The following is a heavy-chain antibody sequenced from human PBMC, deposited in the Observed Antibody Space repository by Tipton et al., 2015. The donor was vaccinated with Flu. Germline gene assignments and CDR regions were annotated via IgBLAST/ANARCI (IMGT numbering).Heavy chain of an antibody. D-gene: IGHD3-22*01. V-gene: IGHV3-23*01. J-gene: IGHJ4*01. CDR3: AKDRRYYYDSSGSEPFHY. CDR2: ISGSGGST. CDR1: GFTFSSFD. Sequence: SLRLSCAASGFTFSSFDMTWVRQAPGKGLEWVSDISGSGGSTDYADFVKGRFTISRDNSKNTLYLQMNSLRAEDTAVYHCAKDRRYYYDSSGSEPFHYWGHRTLVSVSS.